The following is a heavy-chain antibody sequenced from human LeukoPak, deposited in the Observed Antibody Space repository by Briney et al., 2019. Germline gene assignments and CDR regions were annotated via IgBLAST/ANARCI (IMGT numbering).Heavy chain of an antibody. CDR3: AKDYDFWSGYGFDY. CDR1: GFTFSSSW. D-gene: IGHD3-3*01. V-gene: IGHV3-7*01. CDR2: IKPDGSEK. Sequence: GESLRLSCAASGFTFSSSWMSWVRQAPGKGLEWVANIKPDGSEKYYVGSVEGRFTISRDNAKNSLYLQMNSLRAGDTAVYYCAKDYDFWSGYGFDYWGQGTLVTVSS. J-gene: IGHJ4*02.